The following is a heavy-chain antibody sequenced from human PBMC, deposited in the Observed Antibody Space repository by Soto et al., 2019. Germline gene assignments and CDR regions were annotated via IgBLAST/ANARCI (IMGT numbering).Heavy chain of an antibody. J-gene: IGHJ4*02. D-gene: IGHD2-2*01. CDR2: IYWNDVK. Sequence: SGPTLVNPTQTLTLTCTFSGFSLTTSGVGVGWIRQPPGKALEWLALIYWNDVKRYSPSLKSRLTITKDTSKNQVVLTVTNMDPVDTATYSCAHSAIYTSHLFYFDQWGQGTLVTVSS. V-gene: IGHV2-5*01. CDR1: GFSLTTSGVG. CDR3: AHSAIYTSHLFYFDQ.